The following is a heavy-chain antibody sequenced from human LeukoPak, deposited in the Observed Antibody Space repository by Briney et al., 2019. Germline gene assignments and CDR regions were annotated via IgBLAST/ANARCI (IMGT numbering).Heavy chain of an antibody. Sequence: PSETLSLTCTVSGRSISSYYWNWIRQPPGKGLEWIGFIYYSGSTDYNPSLKSRVTISVDTSKFSLEMTSVTAADTAVYYCARGGRLWGSYRPNWYFDLWGRGTLVVVSS. CDR1: GRSISSYY. D-gene: IGHD3-16*02. J-gene: IGHJ2*01. V-gene: IGHV4-59*01. CDR3: ARGGRLWGSYRPNWYFDL. CDR2: IYYSGST.